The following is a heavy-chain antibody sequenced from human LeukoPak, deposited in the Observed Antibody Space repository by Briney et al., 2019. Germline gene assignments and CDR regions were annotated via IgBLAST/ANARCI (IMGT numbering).Heavy chain of an antibody. J-gene: IGHJ4*02. CDR2: IKQDGSEN. V-gene: IGHV3-7*05. Sequence: PGGSLRLSCAASGFTFSSYWMSWVRQAPGKGLEWVANIKQDGSENNYEDSVKGRFTISRDNAKNSLFLQMNSLRAEDTAVYYCARASMAKRAFDYWGQGTLVTVSS. CDR3: ARASMAKRAFDY. CDR1: GFTFSSYW. D-gene: IGHD2/OR15-2a*01.